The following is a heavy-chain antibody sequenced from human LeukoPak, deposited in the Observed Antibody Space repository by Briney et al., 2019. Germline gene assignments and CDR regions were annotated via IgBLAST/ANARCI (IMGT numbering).Heavy chain of an antibody. J-gene: IGHJ4*02. V-gene: IGHV1-2*04. Sequence: ASVTVSCKASGYTFTGYYIHWVRQAPGQGLEWMGWINPNSGGTNYAQKSQGWVTMTRDTSISTAYMELSRLRSDDAAVYYCARGSGYDSSDFDYWGQGTLVTVSS. CDR1: GYTFTGYY. CDR3: ARGSGYDSSDFDY. CDR2: INPNSGGT. D-gene: IGHD3-22*01.